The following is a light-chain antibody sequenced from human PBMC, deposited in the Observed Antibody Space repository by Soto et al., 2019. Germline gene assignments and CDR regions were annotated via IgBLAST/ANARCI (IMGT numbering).Light chain of an antibody. CDR1: SSDVGSYNL. Sequence: QSALTQPASVSGSPGQSITISCTGTSSDVGSYNLVSWYQQHPGKAPKLMIYEGSKRPSGVSNRFSGSKSGNTASLTISGLQAEDEADYYCCSYAGSSTDVVFGGGTKLTVL. J-gene: IGLJ2*01. CDR2: EGS. V-gene: IGLV2-23*01. CDR3: CSYAGSSTDVV.